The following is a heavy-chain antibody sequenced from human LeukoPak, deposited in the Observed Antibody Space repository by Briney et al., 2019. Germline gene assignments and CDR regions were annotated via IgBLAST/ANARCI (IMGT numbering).Heavy chain of an antibody. D-gene: IGHD4-11*01. V-gene: IGHV1-8*01. CDR1: GYTFTSYD. J-gene: IGHJ4*02. Sequence: GASVKVSCKASGYTFTSYDINWVRQATGQGLEWMGWMNPNSGNTGYAQKLQGRVTMTTDTSTSTAYMELRSLRSDDTAVYYCARGPRYSNYDFDYWGQGTLVTVSS. CDR2: MNPNSGNT. CDR3: ARGPRYSNYDFDY.